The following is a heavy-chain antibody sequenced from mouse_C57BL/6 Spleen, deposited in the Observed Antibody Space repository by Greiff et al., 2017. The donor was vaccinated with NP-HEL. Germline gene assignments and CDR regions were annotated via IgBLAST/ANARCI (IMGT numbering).Heavy chain of an antibody. D-gene: IGHD1-1*01. CDR3: TRWVTTVVATDAY. CDR1: GYTFTDYE. V-gene: IGHV1-15*01. Sequence: QVQLQQSGAELVRPGASVTLSCKASGYTFTDYEMHWVKQTPVHGLEWIGAIDPETGGTAYNQKFKGKAILTADKSSSTAYMELRSLTSEDSAVYYCTRWVTTVVATDAYWGQGTLVTVSA. CDR2: IDPETGGT. J-gene: IGHJ3*01.